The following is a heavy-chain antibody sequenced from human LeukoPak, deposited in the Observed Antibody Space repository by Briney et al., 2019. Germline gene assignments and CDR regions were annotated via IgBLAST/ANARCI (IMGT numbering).Heavy chain of an antibody. CDR1: GGSISNYY. CDR3: ARGIATITQDSFDV. D-gene: IGHD1-26*01. CDR2: IHSSGST. J-gene: IGHJ3*01. Sequence: PSETLSLTCTVSGGSISNYYWSWIRQSAGKGLEWIGRIHSSGSTNFNPSLRCRVTMSADTSKHQFSLWLTSVTAADTALYYCARGIATITQDSFDVWGLGTMVTVSS. V-gene: IGHV4-4*07.